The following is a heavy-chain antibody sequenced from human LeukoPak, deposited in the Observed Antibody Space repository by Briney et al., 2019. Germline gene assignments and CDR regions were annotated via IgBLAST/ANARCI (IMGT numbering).Heavy chain of an antibody. CDR2: VYYSGST. J-gene: IGHJ4*02. CDR3: ARRGGYNFGYDY. CDR1: GGSIISTIYY. D-gene: IGHD5-18*01. Sequence: LETLSLTCTVSGGSIISTIYYWGWIRQPPGKGLEWIGDVYYSGSTYYNPSLKRRVTISVDTSKNQFSLNLTSVTAADTAVYYCARRGGYNFGYDYWGQGALVTVSS. V-gene: IGHV4-39*01.